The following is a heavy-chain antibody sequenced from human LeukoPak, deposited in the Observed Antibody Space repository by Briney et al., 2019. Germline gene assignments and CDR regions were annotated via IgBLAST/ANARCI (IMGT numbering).Heavy chain of an antibody. CDR1: GGSINNGGYY. Sequence: PSQTLSLTCTVSGGSINNGGYYWSWIRQHPGKGLEWIGYIYYSGSTNYNPSLQSRITISVDTSKNQFSLKLNSVTAADTAVYYCARGEYSYGAFDYWGRGTLVTVSS. CDR2: IYYSGST. CDR3: ARGEYSYGAFDY. J-gene: IGHJ4*02. V-gene: IGHV4-61*08. D-gene: IGHD5-18*01.